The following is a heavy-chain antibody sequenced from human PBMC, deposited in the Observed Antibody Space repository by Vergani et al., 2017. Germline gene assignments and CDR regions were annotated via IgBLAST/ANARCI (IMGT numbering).Heavy chain of an antibody. J-gene: IGHJ4*02. CDR3: ARSRIQLSYTDY. Sequence: EVQLVESGGGLVKPGGSLRLSCAASKFTFSSYSMTWVRQAPGKGLEWVSSISSSSDYIYYADSVKGRFTISRDNAKKSLYLQMNSLRAEDTAVYYCARSRIQLSYTDYWGQGTLVTVSS. CDR2: ISSSSDYI. D-gene: IGHD5-18*01. V-gene: IGHV3-21*01. CDR1: KFTFSSYS.